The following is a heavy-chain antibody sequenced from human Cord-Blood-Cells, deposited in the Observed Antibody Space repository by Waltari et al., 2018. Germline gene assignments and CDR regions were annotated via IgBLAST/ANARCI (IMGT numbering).Heavy chain of an antibody. CDR2: IDWDDDK. J-gene: IGHJ4*02. D-gene: IGHD1-1*01. CDR1: GFSLSTSGMC. Sequence: QVTLRESGPALVKPTQTLTLTCTFSGFSLSTSGMCVSWIRQPPGKALEWLALIDWDDDKYYSTSLKTRLTISKDTSKNQVVLTMTNMDPVDTATYYCPRSCVRTTGTTGGDYWGQGTLVTVSS. V-gene: IGHV2-70*01. CDR3: PRSCVRTTGTTGGDY.